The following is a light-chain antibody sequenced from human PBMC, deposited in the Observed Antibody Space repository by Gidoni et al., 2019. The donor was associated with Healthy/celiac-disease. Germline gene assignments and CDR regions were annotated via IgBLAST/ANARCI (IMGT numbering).Light chain of an antibody. V-gene: IGLV2-23*01. CDR2: EGS. Sequence: SALTQPASVSGAPGQSSTISCTGTSSDVGSYTLVSWYQQPPGKAPKLMIYEGSKRPSGVSTRFSGSKSGNTASLTISGLQAEDEADYYCCSYAGSTLFGGGTKLTVL. CDR3: CSYAGSTL. CDR1: SSDVGSYTL. J-gene: IGLJ3*02.